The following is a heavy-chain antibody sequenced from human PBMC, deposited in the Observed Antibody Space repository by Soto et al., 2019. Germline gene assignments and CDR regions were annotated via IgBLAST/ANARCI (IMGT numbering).Heavy chain of an antibody. J-gene: IGHJ4*02. CDR2: VFSSVSA. V-gene: IGHV4-4*07. D-gene: IGHD2-21*02. CDR1: GVSVRSYT. CDR3: ARDGMTTGDT. Sequence: ETLSLTCIVSGVSVRSYTWSWVRQPANKGLEWIGRVFSSVSATYNPSLKSRVSISMDTPENRISLKLDSVTAADAGVYFCARDGMTTGDTWGPGTLVTVS.